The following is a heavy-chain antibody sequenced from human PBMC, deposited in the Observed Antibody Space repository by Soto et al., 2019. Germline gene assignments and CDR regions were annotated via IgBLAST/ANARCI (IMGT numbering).Heavy chain of an antibody. CDR3: ARHAQQLAVYYFDY. CDR2: IYSGGST. J-gene: IGHJ4*02. V-gene: IGHV3-66*04. Sequence: EVQLVESGGGLVQPGGSLRLSCAASGFTVSSNYMSWVRQAPGKGLEWVSVIYSGGSTYYADSVKGRFTISRDNSKNTLYLQMNSLRAEDTAVYYCARHAQQLAVYYFDYWGQGTLVTVSS. D-gene: IGHD6-13*01. CDR1: GFTVSSNY.